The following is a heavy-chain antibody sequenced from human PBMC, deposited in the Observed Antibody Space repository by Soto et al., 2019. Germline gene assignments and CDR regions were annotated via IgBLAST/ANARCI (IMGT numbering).Heavy chain of an antibody. CDR2: ISYTATT. J-gene: IGHJ4*02. CDR1: GGYISSGGYY. CDR3: ARSPPRGSDY. Sequence: QVQLQESGPGLVKPSEILSLTCAVSGGYISSGGYYWTWIRQSGKGLEWIGDISYTATTYYRPSLQDRVTISLDTSKNQFSLRLISVTAADTAVYFCARSPPRGSDYWGQGILVPVAS. V-gene: IGHV4-31*11. D-gene: IGHD3-10*01.